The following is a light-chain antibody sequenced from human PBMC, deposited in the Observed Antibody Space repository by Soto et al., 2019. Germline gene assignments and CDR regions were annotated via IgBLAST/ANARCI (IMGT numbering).Light chain of an antibody. CDR2: GTS. V-gene: IGKV3-20*01. CDR3: QLYAPSLAWP. J-gene: IGKJ1*01. Sequence: ETVLTQSPGTLSLSPGERATLSCRASQSVTSNYLAWYQQKPGQAPRLLIFGTSGRATGIPDRFSGSGSGTDFILTISRLEHEDVAVYCGQLYAPSLAWPFGQGTKVDIK. CDR1: QSVTSNY.